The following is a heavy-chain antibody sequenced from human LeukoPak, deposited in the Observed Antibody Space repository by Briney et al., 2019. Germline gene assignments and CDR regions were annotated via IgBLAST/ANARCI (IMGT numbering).Heavy chain of an antibody. V-gene: IGHV4-34*01. J-gene: IGHJ4*02. CDR1: GGSFSGYY. Sequence: SETLSLTCAVYGGSFSGYYWSWIRQPPGKGLEWIGEINHSGSTNYNPSLKSRVTISVDTSKNQFSPKLSSVTAADTAVYSCARMNCSSTSCYHFDYWGQGTLVTVSS. D-gene: IGHD2-2*01. CDR2: INHSGST. CDR3: ARMNCSSTSCYHFDY.